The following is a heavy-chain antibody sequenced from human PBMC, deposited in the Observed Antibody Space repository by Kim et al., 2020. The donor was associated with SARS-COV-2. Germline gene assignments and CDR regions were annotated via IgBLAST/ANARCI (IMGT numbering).Heavy chain of an antibody. CDR2: ISAYNGNT. Sequence: ASVKVSCKASGYTFTSYGISWVRQAPGQGLEWMGWISAYNGNTNYAQKLQGRVTMTTDTSTSTAYMELRSLRSDDTAVYYCARMGVLLRYQLLLGIFDYWGQGTLVTVSS. CDR1: GYTFTSYG. D-gene: IGHD2-2*01. CDR3: ARMGVLLRYQLLLGIFDY. J-gene: IGHJ4*02. V-gene: IGHV1-18*01.